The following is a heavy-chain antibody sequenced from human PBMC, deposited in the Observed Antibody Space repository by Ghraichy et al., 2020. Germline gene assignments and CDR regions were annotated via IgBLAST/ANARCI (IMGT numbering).Heavy chain of an antibody. D-gene: IGHD4-23*01. V-gene: IGHV4-39*01. J-gene: IGHJ4*02. Sequence: SETLSLTCTVSGGSISSSSYYWGWIRQPPGKGLEWIGSIYYSGSTYYNPSLKSRVTISVDTSKNQFSLKLSSVTAADTAVYYCARQGTTVVTPRLFDYWGQGTLVTVSS. CDR1: GGSISSSSYY. CDR2: IYYSGST. CDR3: ARQGTTVVTPRLFDY.